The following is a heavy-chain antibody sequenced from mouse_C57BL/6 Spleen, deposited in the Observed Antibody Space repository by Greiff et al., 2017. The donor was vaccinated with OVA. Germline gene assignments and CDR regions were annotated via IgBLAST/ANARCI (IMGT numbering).Heavy chain of an antibody. CDR1: GYTFTDYN. Sequence: EVQLQQSGPELVKPGASVKIPCKASGYTFTDYNMDWVKQSPGKSLEWIGDINPNNGGTIYNQKFKGKATLTVDKSSSTAYMELRSLTSEDTAVYYCARYDGYYVDYWGQGTTLTVSS. J-gene: IGHJ2*01. CDR2: INPNNGGT. D-gene: IGHD2-3*01. CDR3: ARYDGYYVDY. V-gene: IGHV1-18*01.